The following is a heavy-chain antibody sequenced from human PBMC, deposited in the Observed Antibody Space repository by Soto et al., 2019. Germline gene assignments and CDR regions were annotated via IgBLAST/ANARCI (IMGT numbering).Heavy chain of an antibody. CDR1: GFTFSTYT. CDR3: ARGSQYYYDGSGPLDC. D-gene: IGHD3-22*01. J-gene: IGHJ4*02. Sequence: GGSLRLSCAASGFTFSTYTIHWVRQAPGKGLEWVALISYDGSNNYYADSVKGRFTISRDNSKNTLYLQITSLRAGDTAVYFCARGSQYYYDGSGPLDCWGQGTLVTVSS. CDR2: ISYDGSNN. V-gene: IGHV3-30-3*01.